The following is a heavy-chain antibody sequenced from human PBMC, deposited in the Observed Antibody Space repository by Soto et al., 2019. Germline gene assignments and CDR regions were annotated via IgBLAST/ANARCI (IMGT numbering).Heavy chain of an antibody. V-gene: IGHV3-30-3*01. CDR1: GFTFSSYA. D-gene: IGHD1-1*01. CDR3: ARDRLRYNWNDFPYYYYGMDV. Sequence: QVQLVESGGGVVQPGRSLRLSCAASGFTFSSYAMHWVRQAPGKGLEWVAVISYDGSNKYYADSVKGRFTISRDNSKNTLDLQRNSLRTEETAVYYCARDRLRYNWNDFPYYYYGMDVWGQGTTVTVSS. J-gene: IGHJ6*02. CDR2: ISYDGSNK.